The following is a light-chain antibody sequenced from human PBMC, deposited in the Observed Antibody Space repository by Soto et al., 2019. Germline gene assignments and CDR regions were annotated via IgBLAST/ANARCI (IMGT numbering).Light chain of an antibody. V-gene: IGKV3-11*01. CDR2: YAS. CDR1: QTVSRY. Sequence: VLTQSPATLSLSPGERATLSCRASQTVSRYLAWYQQKPGQAPRLLIYYASNRATGIPARFSGSGSGTKYTLTISSLEPEDFAVYYCQQRSTWPFLTFGGGTKVEI. J-gene: IGKJ4*01. CDR3: QQRSTWPFLT.